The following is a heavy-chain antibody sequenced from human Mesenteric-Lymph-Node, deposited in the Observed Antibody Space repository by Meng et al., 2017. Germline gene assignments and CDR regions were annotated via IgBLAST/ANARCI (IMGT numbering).Heavy chain of an antibody. J-gene: IGHJ5*02. V-gene: IGHV4-34*01. CDR3: ARRGPSGNFSP. D-gene: IGHD3-10*01. CDR2: IDHRGNT. CDR1: GGSFRDYY. Sequence: QVRLQQWGAGMLKPSETLSRSCAVYGGSFRDYYWTWIRHPPGKGLEWIGEIDHRGNTKYNPSLKSRVTISLDTSKKQFSLKVSSVTAADSAVYYCARRGPSGNFSPWSQGALVTVSS.